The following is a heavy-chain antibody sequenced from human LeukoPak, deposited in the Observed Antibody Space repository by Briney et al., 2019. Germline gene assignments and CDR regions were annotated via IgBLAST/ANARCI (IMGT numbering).Heavy chain of an antibody. CDR2: ISSSSSYI. J-gene: IGHJ6*02. CDR1: GFTVSSNY. V-gene: IGHV3-21*01. Sequence: GGSLRLSCAASGFTVSSNYMSWVRQAPGRGLEWVSSISSSSSYIYYVDSVKGRFTISRDNAKNSLYLQMNSLRAEDTAVYYCARVYCSSTSCPYYYYYYGMDVWGQGTTVTVSS. D-gene: IGHD2-2*01. CDR3: ARVYCSSTSCPYYYYYYGMDV.